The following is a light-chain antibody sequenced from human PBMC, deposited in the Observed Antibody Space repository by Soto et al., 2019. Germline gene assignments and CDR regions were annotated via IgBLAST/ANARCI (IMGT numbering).Light chain of an antibody. Sequence: EIVMTQSPATLSVSPGERATLSCRASQSVSTYLAWYQQKPGQAPRLLICSASTRATGIPARFSGGGSGTEFTLTISSLQSEDFAVYICQQYNDWPPRWTFGQGTKVEIK. CDR3: QQYNDWPPRWT. CDR1: QSVSTY. CDR2: SAS. V-gene: IGKV3-15*01. J-gene: IGKJ1*01.